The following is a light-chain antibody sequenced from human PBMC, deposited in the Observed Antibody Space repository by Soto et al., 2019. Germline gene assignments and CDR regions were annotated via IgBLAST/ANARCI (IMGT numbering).Light chain of an antibody. CDR3: SSYTSSSNVV. CDR2: DVS. Sequence: QSALTQPASVSGSPGQLITISCTGTSSDVGRYNFVSWYQQHPGKAPKLMIYDVSNRPSGVSNRFSGSKSDNTASLTISGLQAEDEADYYCSSYTSSSNVVFGGGTKLTVL. CDR1: SSDVGRYNF. V-gene: IGLV2-14*01. J-gene: IGLJ2*01.